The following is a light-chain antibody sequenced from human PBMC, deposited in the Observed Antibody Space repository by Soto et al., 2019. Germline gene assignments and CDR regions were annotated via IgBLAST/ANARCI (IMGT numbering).Light chain of an antibody. CDR1: SSNIGNNY. J-gene: IGLJ3*02. Sequence: QSVLTQPPSVSAAPGQKVTISCSGSSSNIGNNYVAWYQQLPGTAPKLLIYKSNQRPSGVPDRFSGSKSGTSASLAISGLQSEDEADYYCAAWDDSLNGRVFGGGTKVTVL. CDR3: AAWDDSLNGRV. CDR2: KSN. V-gene: IGLV1-44*01.